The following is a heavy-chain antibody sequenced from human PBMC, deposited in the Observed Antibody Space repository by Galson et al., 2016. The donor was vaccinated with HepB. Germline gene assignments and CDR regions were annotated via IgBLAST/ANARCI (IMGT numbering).Heavy chain of an antibody. V-gene: IGHV3-11*06. Sequence: SLRLSCAASGFTFSDYYMSWIRQAPGKGLEWISYISHSGSYIIYADSVKGRFTISRDDAKNSLYLQMNSLRAEDTAVYYCAREGRGAYSNTIDSWGQGTLVTVSS. D-gene: IGHD3-16*01. CDR3: AREGRGAYSNTIDS. CDR1: GFTFSDYY. J-gene: IGHJ4*02. CDR2: ISHSGSYI.